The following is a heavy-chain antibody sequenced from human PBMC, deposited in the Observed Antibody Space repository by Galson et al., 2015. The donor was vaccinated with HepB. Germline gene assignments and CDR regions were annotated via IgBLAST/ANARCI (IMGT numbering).Heavy chain of an antibody. Sequence: SLRLSCAASGFTFSSYAMSWVRQAPGKGPEWVSAISGSGGSTYYADSVKGRFTISRDNSKNTLYLQMNSLRAEDTAVYYCAKDGVVPEKRIYYYYYYMDVWGKGTTVTVSS. CDR1: GFTFSSYA. V-gene: IGHV3-23*01. CDR3: AKDGVVPEKRIYYYYYYMDV. CDR2: ISGSGGST. J-gene: IGHJ6*03. D-gene: IGHD2-2*01.